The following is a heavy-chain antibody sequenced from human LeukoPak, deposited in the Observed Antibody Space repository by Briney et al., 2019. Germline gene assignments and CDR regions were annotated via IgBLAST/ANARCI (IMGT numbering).Heavy chain of an antibody. V-gene: IGHV1-18*01. Sequence: ASVKVSCKASGGTFSSYAISWVRQAPGQGLEWMGWISAYNGNTNYAQKLQGRVTMTTDTSTSTAYMELRSLRSDDTAVYYCARAGWWLRTDAGYYFDYWGQGTLVTVSS. CDR2: ISAYNGNT. D-gene: IGHD2-15*01. J-gene: IGHJ4*02. CDR1: GGTFSSYA. CDR3: ARAGWWLRTDAGYYFDY.